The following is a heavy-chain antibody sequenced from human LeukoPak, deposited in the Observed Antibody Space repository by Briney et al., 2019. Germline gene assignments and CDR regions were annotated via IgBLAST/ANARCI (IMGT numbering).Heavy chain of an antibody. CDR1: GGTFSTYT. V-gene: IGHV1-69*13. D-gene: IGHD3-22*01. CDR3: AFPDGDYYDRRGAFRI. Sequence: ASVKVSCKASGGTFSTYTFSWVRRAPGQGFEWMGGIIPIFGTINYAQKFQGRVTITADESASTAYMELSNLRSGDTAMYYCAFPDGDYYDRRGAFRIWGQGTLVTVSS. CDR2: IIPIFGTI. J-gene: IGHJ3*02.